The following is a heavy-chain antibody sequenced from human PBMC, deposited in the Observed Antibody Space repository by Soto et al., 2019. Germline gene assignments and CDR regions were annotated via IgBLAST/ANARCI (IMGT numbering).Heavy chain of an antibody. CDR1: GFTFSRYY. V-gene: IGHV3-21*01. CDR2: ISTTSTYT. Sequence: GGSLRLSCAASGFTFSRYYMNWVRQAPGKGLEWVSSISTTSTYTHYADSLKGRFTISRDNAKKLLYLQMDSLRAEDTAVYYCARDDGLSSTNVKAFDIWGQGTKVTVSS. J-gene: IGHJ3*02. CDR3: ARDDGLSSTNVKAFDI. D-gene: IGHD2-2*01.